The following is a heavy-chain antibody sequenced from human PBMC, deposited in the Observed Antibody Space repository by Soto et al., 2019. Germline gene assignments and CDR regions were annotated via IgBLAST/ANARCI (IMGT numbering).Heavy chain of an antibody. CDR3: AGVRGTAGKRYFDY. Sequence: QVQLQESGPRLVKPSETLSLTCTVSGGSMIAYYWNWMRQPPGKGLQWIGYTYYSGSTTYNPSLESPVTISVDSSKNQCSRELDSVTPADRAVYYWAGVRGTAGKRYFDYWGPGTLVTVSS. D-gene: IGHD6-13*01. V-gene: IGHV4-59*01. J-gene: IGHJ4*02. CDR1: GGSMIAYY. CDR2: TYYSGST.